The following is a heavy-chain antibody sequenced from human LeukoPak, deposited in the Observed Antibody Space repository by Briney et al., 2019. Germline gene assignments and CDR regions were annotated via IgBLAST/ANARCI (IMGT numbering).Heavy chain of an antibody. Sequence: SETLSLTCAVYGGSFSGYYWSWIRLPPGKGLEWIGEINHSGSTNYNPSLKSRVTISVDTSKNQFSLKLSSVTAADTAVYYCARGPYCGGDCYSHLDYWGQGTLVTVSS. CDR1: GGSFSGYY. CDR3: ARGPYCGGDCYSHLDY. J-gene: IGHJ4*02. V-gene: IGHV4-34*01. D-gene: IGHD2-21*02. CDR2: INHSGST.